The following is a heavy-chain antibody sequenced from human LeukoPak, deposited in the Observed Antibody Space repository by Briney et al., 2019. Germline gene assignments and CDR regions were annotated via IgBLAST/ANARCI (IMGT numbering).Heavy chain of an antibody. D-gene: IGHD3-10*01. CDR2: IIPILGIA. CDR3: ARPPVRGTEYFQH. CDR1: GGTFSSYA. J-gene: IGHJ1*01. Sequence: SVKVSCKASGGTFSSYAISWVRQAPGQGLEWMGRIIPILGIANYAQKFQGRVTITADKSTSTAYMELSSLRSEDTVVYYCARPPVRGTEYFQHWGQGTLVTVSS. V-gene: IGHV1-69*04.